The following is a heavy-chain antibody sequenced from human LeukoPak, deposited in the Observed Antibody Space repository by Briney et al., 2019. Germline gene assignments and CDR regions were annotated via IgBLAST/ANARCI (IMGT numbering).Heavy chain of an antibody. CDR3: ARGGIVGAFIDY. CDR1: GYTFINYG. V-gene: IGHV1-18*01. J-gene: IGHJ4*02. Sequence: ASVKVSCKASGYTFINYGITWVRQAPGQGLEWMGWISGYNGNTNYAQKFQGRVTMTTDRSTTTAYMELRSLTSDDTAVYYCARGGIVGAFIDYCGQGTLVIVSA. D-gene: IGHD1-26*01. CDR2: ISGYNGNT.